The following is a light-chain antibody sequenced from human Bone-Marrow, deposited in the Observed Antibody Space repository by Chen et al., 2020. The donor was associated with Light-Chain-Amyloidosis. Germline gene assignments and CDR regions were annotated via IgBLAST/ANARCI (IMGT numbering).Light chain of an antibody. Sequence: SALTPPASVSGSPGQAIPLSCPGTSSDVGGYNLVSWYQQYPGKAPKLMIYEVSNRPSGVSNRCSGSKSGNTASLTISGLQAEDEADYYCISHTSSGTLWVFGGGTKLTVL. J-gene: IGLJ3*02. V-gene: IGLV2-14*01. CDR2: EVS. CDR1: SSDVGGYNL. CDR3: ISHTSSGTLWV.